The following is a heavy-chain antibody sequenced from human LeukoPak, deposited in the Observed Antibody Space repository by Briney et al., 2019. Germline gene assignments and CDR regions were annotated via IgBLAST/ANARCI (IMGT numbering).Heavy chain of an antibody. CDR1: GFTFSNYP. V-gene: IGHV3-23*01. Sequence: PGGSLRLSCAASGFTFSNYPMAWVRQAPGKGLEWVSAISGSGGSTYYADSVKGRFTISRDNSKNTLYLQMNSLRAEDTAVYYCAKDPTRYSYGPRGLYYFDYWGQGTLVTVSS. CDR3: AKDPTRYSYGPRGLYYFDY. CDR2: ISGSGGST. J-gene: IGHJ4*02. D-gene: IGHD5-18*01.